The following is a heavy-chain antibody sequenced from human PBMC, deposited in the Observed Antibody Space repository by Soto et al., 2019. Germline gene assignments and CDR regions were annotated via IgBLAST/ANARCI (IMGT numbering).Heavy chain of an antibody. J-gene: IGHJ4*02. CDR1: GYTFTSYY. D-gene: IGHD3-10*01. Sequence: QVQLVQSGAEVKKPGASVKVSCKASGYTFTSYYMHWVRQAPGQGLEWMGIINPSGGSTSYAQKFQGRVTLNRHTYXSTVYMELSSLRSEDTAVYYCARDYYGSGSSLFDYWGQGTLVTVSS. V-gene: IGHV1-46*03. CDR3: ARDYYGSGSSLFDY. CDR2: INPSGGST.